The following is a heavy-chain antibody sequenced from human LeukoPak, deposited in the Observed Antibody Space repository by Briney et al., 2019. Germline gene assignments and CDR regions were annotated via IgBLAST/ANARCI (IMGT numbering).Heavy chain of an antibody. D-gene: IGHD3-10*01. CDR1: GGSISSSSYY. CDR3: ARDRGPLDY. Sequence: SETLSLTCTVSGGSISSSSYYWGWIRQPPGKGLEGIGSIYYSGSTYYNPSLKSRFTISVYTSKNQFSLKLSSVTAADTAVYYCARDRGPLDYWGQGTLVTVSS. V-gene: IGHV4-39*07. J-gene: IGHJ4*02. CDR2: IYYSGST.